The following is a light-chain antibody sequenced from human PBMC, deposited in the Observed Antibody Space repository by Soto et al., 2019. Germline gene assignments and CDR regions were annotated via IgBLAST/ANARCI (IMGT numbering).Light chain of an antibody. CDR1: QSMRSN. Sequence: EIVMTQSPATVSLSPGERATLSCRASQSMRSNVAWYQQKPGQAPRLLIYGASTRAAGIPARFSGSGSGTEFTLTITSLQSEDFAVYYCQQYDNWPRTFGQGDQGGYK. V-gene: IGKV3-15*01. CDR3: QQYDNWPRT. CDR2: GAS. J-gene: IGKJ1*01.